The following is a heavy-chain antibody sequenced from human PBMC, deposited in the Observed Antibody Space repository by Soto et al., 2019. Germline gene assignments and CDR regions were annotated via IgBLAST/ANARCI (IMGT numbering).Heavy chain of an antibody. D-gene: IGHD3-3*01. CDR2: ISSTGGST. CDR1: RYTSSNYA. V-gene: IGHV3-23*01. Sequence: PGGSIRLYYSAPRYTSSNYAMSGILQDPGEGLRWVSGISSTGGSTYYADSVKGRFTISRGNSKNTLDLQMSSLRAEDTAIYYCASAHDYDFWSGFLFYGMDVWGQRPTVTVSS. J-gene: IGHJ6*02. CDR3: ASAHDYDFWSGFLFYGMDV.